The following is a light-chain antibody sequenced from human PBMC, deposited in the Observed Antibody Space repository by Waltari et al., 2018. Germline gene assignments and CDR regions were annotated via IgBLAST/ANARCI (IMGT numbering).Light chain of an antibody. CDR1: SSDVGGSNY. Sequence: QSALTPPASVSGFPGQSITISCTGTSSDVGGSNYVSWYPQHPGKVPKLMIYDVSNRPSGVSNRFSGSKSGNTASLTISGLQAEDEADYYCSSYTSSSTRVFGGGTKLTVL. J-gene: IGLJ3*02. CDR3: SSYTSSSTRV. V-gene: IGLV2-14*03. CDR2: DVS.